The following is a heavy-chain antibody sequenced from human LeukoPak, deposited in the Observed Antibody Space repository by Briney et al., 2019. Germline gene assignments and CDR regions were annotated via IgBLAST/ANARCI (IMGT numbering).Heavy chain of an antibody. D-gene: IGHD5-18*01. CDR1: GGSISSYY. V-gene: IGHV4-59*01. CDR3: ARDHGGYSYGFDY. J-gene: IGHJ4*02. CDR2: IYYSGST. Sequence: PSETLSLTCTVSGGSISSYYWSWIRQPPGKGLEWIGYIYYSGSTNYNPSLKSRVTISVDTSKNQFSLKLSSVAAADTAVYYCARDHGGYSYGFDYWGQGTLVTVSS.